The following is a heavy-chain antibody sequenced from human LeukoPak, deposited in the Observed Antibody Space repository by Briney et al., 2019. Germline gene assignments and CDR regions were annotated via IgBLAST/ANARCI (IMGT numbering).Heavy chain of an antibody. CDR2: IYGSGQTT. D-gene: IGHD2-8*01. CDR3: AKGGKQCTDGYLDF. CDR1: GFTFITDA. V-gene: IGHV3-23*01. J-gene: IGHJ4*02. Sequence: PGGSLRLSWAASGFTFITDAMSWVRQAPGKGLEWVSGIYGSGQTTYYADSVKGRFTISRDNSKNTLYLQMSSLRLGDTAVYYCAKGGKQCTDGYLDFWGQGALVTVSS.